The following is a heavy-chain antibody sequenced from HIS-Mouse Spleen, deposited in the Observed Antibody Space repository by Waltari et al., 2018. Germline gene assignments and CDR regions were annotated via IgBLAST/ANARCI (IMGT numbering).Heavy chain of an antibody. CDR3: ARGLRLGSGPYYFDY. D-gene: IGHD3-16*01. V-gene: IGHV1-69*01. CDR1: GGTFSSYA. J-gene: IGHJ4*02. CDR2: IIPIFGTA. Sequence: QVQLVQSGAEVKKPGSSVKVSCKASGGTFSSYAISWVRQAPGQGPEWMGGIIPIFGTANYARKFQGRVTITADESTSTAYMELSSLRSEDTAVYYCARGLRLGSGPYYFDYWGQGTLVTVSS.